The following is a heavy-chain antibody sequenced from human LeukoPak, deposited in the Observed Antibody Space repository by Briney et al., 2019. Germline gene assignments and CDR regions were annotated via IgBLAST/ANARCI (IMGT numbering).Heavy chain of an antibody. CDR2: INTDGGST. D-gene: IGHD3-10*01. Sequence: GGSLRLSCAASGFTFGSYWMHWVRQAPGKGLVWVSRINTDGGSTTYADSVKGRFTISRDNTKNSLYLQMNSLRAEDTAVYYCAKVPHYYYGSGSYQFDYWGQGTLVAVSS. CDR3: AKVPHYYYGSGSYQFDY. V-gene: IGHV3-74*01. J-gene: IGHJ4*02. CDR1: GFTFGSYW.